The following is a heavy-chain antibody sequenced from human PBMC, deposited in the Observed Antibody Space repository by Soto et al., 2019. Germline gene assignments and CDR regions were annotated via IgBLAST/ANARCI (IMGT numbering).Heavy chain of an antibody. J-gene: IGHJ6*03. CDR2: INHSGST. Sequence: SETLSLTCAVYGGSFSGYYWSWIRQPPGKGLEWIGEINHSGSTNYNPSLKSRVTISVDTSKNQFSLKLSSVTAADTAVYYCARVIRYCSSTRCQTYYMDVWGKGTTVTVSS. V-gene: IGHV4-34*01. D-gene: IGHD2-2*01. CDR3: ARVIRYCSSTRCQTYYMDV. CDR1: GGSFSGYY.